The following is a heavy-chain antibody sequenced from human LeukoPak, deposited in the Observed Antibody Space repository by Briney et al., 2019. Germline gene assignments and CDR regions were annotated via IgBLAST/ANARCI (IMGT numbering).Heavy chain of an antibody. CDR1: GFTFSSYS. D-gene: IGHD6-19*01. CDR3: ARMDSSGWYYFDY. V-gene: IGHV3-48*04. CDR2: ISSSSSTI. Sequence: PGGSLRLSCAASGFTFSSYSMNWVRQAPGKGLEWVSYISSSSSTIYYADSVKGRFTISRDNAKNSLYLQMNSLRAEDTAVYYCARMDSSGWYYFDYWGQGTLVTVSS. J-gene: IGHJ4*02.